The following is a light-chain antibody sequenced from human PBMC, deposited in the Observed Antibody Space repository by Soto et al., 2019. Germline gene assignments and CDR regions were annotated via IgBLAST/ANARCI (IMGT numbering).Light chain of an antibody. CDR3: CSYASDSTQV. J-gene: IGLJ2*01. CDR2: EGS. CDR1: SSDVGNYNL. V-gene: IGLV2-23*01. Sequence: QSALTQPASVSGSPGQSITISCTGTSSDVGNYNLVSWYQQHPGKAPKLMIYEGSRRPSGVSNRFSGSKSGNAASLTISGLQAEDEADYYCCSYASDSTQVFGSGTKLTVL.